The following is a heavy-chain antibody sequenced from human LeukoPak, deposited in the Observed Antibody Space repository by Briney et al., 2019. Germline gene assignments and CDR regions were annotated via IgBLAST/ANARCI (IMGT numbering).Heavy chain of an antibody. D-gene: IGHD6-13*01. CDR1: GFTFSSYA. CDR3: GRLYSSRMFDY. V-gene: IGHV3-23*01. Sequence: GGSLSLSCAASGFTFSSYAMSWVRQAPGKGLEGVSAMNGSGCSTLYADSVKGRFNISRENSKNTLYLQMNSLRAEDKAVYYCGRLYSSRMFDYWGQGALVTVSS. J-gene: IGHJ4*02. CDR2: MNGSGCST.